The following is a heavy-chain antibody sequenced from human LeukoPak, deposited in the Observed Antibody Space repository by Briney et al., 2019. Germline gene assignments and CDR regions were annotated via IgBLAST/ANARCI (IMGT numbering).Heavy chain of an antibody. J-gene: IGHJ4*02. CDR2: INPGNGYT. CDR3: ASSGYSPGTFGY. Sequence: GASVKVSCKASGYSFTTYAMHWVRQAPGQRLEWMGWINPGNGYTKYSQMFQGRVTITRDTSTSTAYMELRSLRSDDTAVYYCASSGYSPGTFGYWGQGTLVTVSS. D-gene: IGHD5-18*01. V-gene: IGHV1-3*01. CDR1: GYSFTTYA.